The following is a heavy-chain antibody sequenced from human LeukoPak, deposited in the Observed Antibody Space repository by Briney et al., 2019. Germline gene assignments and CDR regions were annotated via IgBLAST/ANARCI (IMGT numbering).Heavy chain of an antibody. CDR1: GGSISSYS. J-gene: IGHJ5*02. D-gene: IGHD6-19*01. CDR3: ARDPNSIGHNWFDP. Sequence: PSETLSLTCTVSGGSISSYSWSWIRQPAGKGLEWIGRISTTGSTNYNPSLKSRVTISVDKSKNQFSLKLSSVTAADTAVYYCARDPNSIGHNWFDPWGQGTLVTVSS. V-gene: IGHV4-4*07. CDR2: ISTTGST.